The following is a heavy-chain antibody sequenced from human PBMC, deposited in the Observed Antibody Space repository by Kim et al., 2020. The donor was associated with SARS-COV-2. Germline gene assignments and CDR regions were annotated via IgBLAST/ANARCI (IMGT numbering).Heavy chain of an antibody. J-gene: IGHJ6*02. CDR2: ISSSSSYI. CDR3: ARDSPYYDILTGYYNGNGGLYYYYGMDV. CDR1: GFTFSSYS. D-gene: IGHD3-9*01. V-gene: IGHV3-21*01. Sequence: GGSLRLSCAASGFTFSSYSMNWVRQAPGKGLEWVSSISSSSSYIYYADSVKGRFTISRDNAKNSLYLQMNSLRAEDTAVYYCARDSPYYDILTGYYNGNGGLYYYYGMDVWGQWTTVTVSS.